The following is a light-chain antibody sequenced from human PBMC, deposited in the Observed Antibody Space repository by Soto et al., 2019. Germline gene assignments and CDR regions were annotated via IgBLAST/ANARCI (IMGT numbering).Light chain of an antibody. CDR1: QSVSNNY. V-gene: IGKV3-20*01. CDR2: GAS. J-gene: IGKJ1*01. CDR3: QQKYSTPWT. Sequence: EIVLTQSTGTLCLSPGARGTLAGRASQSVSNNYLAWYQQKHGQAPRPLIYGASNRATGIPDRFSGSASGTDGTIPISSLKKEDGATYYGQQKYSTPWTFGQGTKVDIK.